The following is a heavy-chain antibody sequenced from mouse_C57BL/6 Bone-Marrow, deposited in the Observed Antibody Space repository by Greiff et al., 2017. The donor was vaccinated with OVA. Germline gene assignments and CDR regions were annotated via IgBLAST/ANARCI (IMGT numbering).Heavy chain of an antibody. CDR3: ARVVGYYDGFYYFDY. D-gene: IGHD2-3*01. CDR2: IWWDDAK. J-gene: IGHJ2*01. CDR1: GFSLSTFGMG. Sequence: QVTLQVSGPGILQPSQSLSLSCSFSGFSLSTFGMGVVWIRQPSGKGLEWLAHIWWDDAKYYNPALKSPLPISKDTSKNHVYIKFAKVDTADTATYYWARVVGYYDGFYYFDYWGQGTTLTVSS. V-gene: IGHV8-8*01.